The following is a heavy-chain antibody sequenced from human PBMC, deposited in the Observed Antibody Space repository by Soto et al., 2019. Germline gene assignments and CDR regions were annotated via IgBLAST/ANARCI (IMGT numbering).Heavy chain of an antibody. CDR2: IYYSGST. V-gene: IGHV4-59*01. J-gene: IGHJ5*02. CDR1: GGSISSYY. D-gene: IGHD6-6*01. Sequence: PSETLSLTCTVSGGSISSYYWIWIRQPPGKGLEWIGYIYYSGSTNYNPSLKSRVTISVDTSKNQFSLKLSSVTAADTAVYYCASIVAARPGDWFDPWGQGTLVTVSS. CDR3: ASIVAARPGDWFDP.